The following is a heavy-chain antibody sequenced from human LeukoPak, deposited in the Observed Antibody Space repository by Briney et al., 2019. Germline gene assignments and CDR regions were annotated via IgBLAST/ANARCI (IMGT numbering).Heavy chain of an antibody. Sequence: ASVKVSCKASGYTFTSYGISWVRQAPGQGLEWMGWISAYNGNTNYAQKLQGRVTMTTDTSTSTAYMELRSLRSDDTAVYYCARPAYYDSQNDAFDIWGQGTMVTVSS. V-gene: IGHV1-18*01. J-gene: IGHJ3*02. CDR2: ISAYNGNT. D-gene: IGHD3-22*01. CDR1: GYTFTSYG. CDR3: ARPAYYDSQNDAFDI.